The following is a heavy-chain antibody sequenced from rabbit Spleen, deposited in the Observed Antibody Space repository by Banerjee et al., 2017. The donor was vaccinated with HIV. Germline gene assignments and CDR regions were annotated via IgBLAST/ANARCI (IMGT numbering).Heavy chain of an antibody. J-gene: IGHJ5*01. Sequence: QSLEESGGDPVQPEGSLTLTCTASGFTLSSYYMNWVRQAPGKGLEWIGYIDPVFGITYYANWVNGRFSISRENAQNTVFLQMTSLTAADTATYFCARGSHSVGYYSGLWGQGTLVTVS. D-gene: IGHD1-1*01. CDR1: GFTLSSYY. CDR3: ARGSHSVGYYSGL. V-gene: IGHV1S7*01. CDR2: IDPVFGIT.